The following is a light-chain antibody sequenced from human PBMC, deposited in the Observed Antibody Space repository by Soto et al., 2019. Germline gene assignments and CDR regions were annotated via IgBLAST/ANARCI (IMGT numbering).Light chain of an antibody. CDR3: STHTLSGALQV. J-gene: IGLJ1*01. Sequence: QSALTQPASVSGSPGQSITISCTGTSSDAGGYNYISWYQQHPGKAPKLMIYGVSNRPSGVSNRFSGSKSGGTASLTISGLQADDEADYYCSTHTLSGALQVFGTGTKLTVL. V-gene: IGLV2-14*01. CDR2: GVS. CDR1: SSDAGGYNY.